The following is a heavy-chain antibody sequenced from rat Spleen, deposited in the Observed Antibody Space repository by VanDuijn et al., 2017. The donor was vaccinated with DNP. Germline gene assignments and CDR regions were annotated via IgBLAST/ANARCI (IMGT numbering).Heavy chain of an antibody. D-gene: IGHD1-6*01. Sequence: EVQVVESGGGLVQPGGSLKLSCTTSGFTFSNYDMAWVRQVPGKGLEWVASISTVGDNSVYRDSVKGRFTISRDNAKNTQYLQMDSLRSEDTATYYCARGIITALPYWSFAFWGPGTMVTVSS. CDR3: ARGIITALPYWSFAF. CDR1: GFTFSNYD. V-gene: IGHV5S13*01. CDR2: ISTVGDNS. J-gene: IGHJ1*01.